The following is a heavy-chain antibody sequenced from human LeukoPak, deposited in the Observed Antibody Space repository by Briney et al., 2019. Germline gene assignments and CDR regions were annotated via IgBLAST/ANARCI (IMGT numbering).Heavy chain of an antibody. CDR2: INPNSGGT. Sequence: GASVKVSCKASGYAFTGYYIHWVRQAPGQGLEWMGWINPNSGGTNYAQKFQGRVTMTRDTSISTAYMELSRLRSDDTAVYYCARVVACYYGMDVWGQGTTVTVSS. J-gene: IGHJ6*02. V-gene: IGHV1-2*02. CDR1: GYAFTGYY. CDR3: ARVVACYYGMDV. D-gene: IGHD5-12*01.